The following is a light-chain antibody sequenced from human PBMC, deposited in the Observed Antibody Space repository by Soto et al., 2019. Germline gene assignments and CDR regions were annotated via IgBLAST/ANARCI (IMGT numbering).Light chain of an antibody. J-gene: IGLJ1*01. Sequence: QSALTQPASVSGSPGQSITISCTGATSDVGSYSLVSWYQQHPGKVPKLLIYEVTKRPSGVSNRFSGSKSGNTASLTISGPQAEDEADYYCCSFEGSGSLYVLGTGTKVT. V-gene: IGLV2-23*02. CDR3: CSFEGSGSLYV. CDR1: TSDVGSYSL. CDR2: EVT.